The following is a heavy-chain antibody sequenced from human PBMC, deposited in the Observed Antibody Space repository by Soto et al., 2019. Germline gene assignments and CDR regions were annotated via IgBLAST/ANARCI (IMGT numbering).Heavy chain of an antibody. CDR2: MNTNSGNT. D-gene: IGHD4-4*01. J-gene: IGHJ5*02. CDR3: ARSPPRVERNNYAGGWFDP. Sequence: QVQLVQSGAEVTKPGASENVSCKASGYTFTSYDINWVRQATGQGLEWMVWMNTNSGNTGYPQKFQGRVTMTRNTSISTAYMELSSLRFEDTAVYYCARSPPRVERNNYAGGWFDPWGQGTLVTVSS. CDR1: GYTFTSYD. V-gene: IGHV1-8*01.